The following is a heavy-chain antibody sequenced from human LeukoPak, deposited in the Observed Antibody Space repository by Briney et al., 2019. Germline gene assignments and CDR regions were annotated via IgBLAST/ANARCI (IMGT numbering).Heavy chain of an antibody. D-gene: IGHD3-3*01. CDR3: ARASITIFGVVSWFDP. V-gene: IGHV1-2*02. J-gene: IGHJ5*02. CDR2: INPNSGGT. Sequence: ASVKASCKASGYTFTGYYMHWVRQAPGQGLEWMGWINPNSGGTNYAQKFQGRVTMTRDTSISTAYMELSRLRSDDTAVYYCARASITIFGVVSWFDPWGQGTLVTVSS. CDR1: GYTFTGYY.